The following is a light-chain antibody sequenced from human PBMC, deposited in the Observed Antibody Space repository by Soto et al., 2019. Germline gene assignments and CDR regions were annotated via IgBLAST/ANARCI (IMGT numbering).Light chain of an antibody. CDR2: GIS. CDR3: QQRSNWPRIT. Sequence: EMVMTQSPGTLSVSPGERATLSCRASQTVGRDYLAWYQHKPGQAPRLLIYGISNRATGIPARFSGSGSGTDFTLTISSLEPEDFAVYYCQQRSNWPRITFGQGTRLEIK. V-gene: IGKV3-11*01. CDR1: QTVGRDY. J-gene: IGKJ5*01.